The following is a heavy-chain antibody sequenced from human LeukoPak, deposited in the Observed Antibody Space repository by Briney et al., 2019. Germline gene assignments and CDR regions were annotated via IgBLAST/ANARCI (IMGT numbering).Heavy chain of an antibody. D-gene: IGHD1-7*01. V-gene: IGHV1-69*13. CDR1: GGTFSSYA. CDR2: IIPIFGTA. J-gene: IGHJ3*02. CDR3: ARARYWNYFYAFDI. Sequence: GASVKVSCKASGGTFSSYAISWVRQAPGQGLEWMGGIIPIFGTANYAQKFQGRVTITADESTSTAYMELSSLRSEDTAVYYCARARYWNYFYAFDIWGQGTMVTVSS.